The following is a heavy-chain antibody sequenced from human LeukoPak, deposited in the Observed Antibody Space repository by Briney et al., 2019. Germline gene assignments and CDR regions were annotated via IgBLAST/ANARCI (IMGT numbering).Heavy chain of an antibody. J-gene: IGHJ4*02. CDR3: AKGDSASKVDY. CDR1: GYSISSGYY. CDR2: IYDGGAT. V-gene: IGHV4-38-2*01. D-gene: IGHD2-15*01. Sequence: SETLSLTCAVSGYSISSGYYWGWMLQPPGKGLEWLGHIYDGGATYSKPSLNSRLTISVDASKNQFSLGVNSVTSADTAVYYCAKGDSASKVDYWGLGTLVTVSS.